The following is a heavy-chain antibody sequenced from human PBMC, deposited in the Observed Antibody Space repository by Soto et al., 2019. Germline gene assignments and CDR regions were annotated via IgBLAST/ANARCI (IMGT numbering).Heavy chain of an antibody. CDR3: MTTTGAYSYDSSY. J-gene: IGHJ4*02. D-gene: IGHD3-22*01. CDR1: GDSINNDDHF. V-gene: IGHV4-31*03. CDR2: TFYSGAT. Sequence: PSETLSLTCTVSGDSINNDDHFWTWLRQRPWQGLERIGYTFYSGATYNNPSLKPRATISIYKSRKYFSLDLSSVTDADAAVYYGMTTTGAYSYDSSYWGQGTLVTVSS.